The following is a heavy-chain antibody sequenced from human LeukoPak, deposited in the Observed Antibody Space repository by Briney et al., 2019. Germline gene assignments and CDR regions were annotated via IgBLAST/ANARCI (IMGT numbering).Heavy chain of an antibody. CDR2: IYTSGST. CDR1: GGSISSYY. D-gene: IGHD6-13*01. Sequence: SETLSLTCTVSGGSISSYYWSWIRQPAGKGLEWIGRIYTSGSTNYNPSLKSRVTMSVDTSKNQFSLKLSSVTAADTAVYYCARDRRSSSWYLDYFDYWGQGTLVTVSS. CDR3: ARDRRSSSWYLDYFDY. J-gene: IGHJ4*02. V-gene: IGHV4-4*07.